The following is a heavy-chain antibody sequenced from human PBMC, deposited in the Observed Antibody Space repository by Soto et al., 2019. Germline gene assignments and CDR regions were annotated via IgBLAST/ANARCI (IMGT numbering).Heavy chain of an antibody. J-gene: IGHJ6*02. CDR3: ARSGMRIRFLEWPQSAYGMDV. D-gene: IGHD3-3*01. V-gene: IGHV1-2*04. Sequence: GGSVKVSCKAFGYTFTRYYMHWVRQAPGQRVEWLGWINPNSGGTNYAQKFQGWVTMTRDTSISTAYIELSRLRSDDTAVYYCARSGMRIRFLEWPQSAYGMDVWGQGTTVTVSS. CDR2: INPNSGGT. CDR1: GYTFTRYY.